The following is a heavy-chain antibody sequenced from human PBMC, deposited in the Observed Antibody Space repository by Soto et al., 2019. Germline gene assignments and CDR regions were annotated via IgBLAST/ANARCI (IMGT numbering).Heavy chain of an antibody. CDR2: IYYSGST. D-gene: IGHD3-3*01. CDR1: GGSIGSSSYY. J-gene: IGHJ6*03. Sequence: SETLSLTCTVSGGSIGSSSYYWGWIRQPPGKGLEWIGSIYYSGSTYYHPSLKSRVTISVDPSKKQFSLKLSSVTAADTAVYYCARHVPGGRFLTAGDYYYMDVWGKGTTVTV. V-gene: IGHV4-39*01. CDR3: ARHVPGGRFLTAGDYYYMDV.